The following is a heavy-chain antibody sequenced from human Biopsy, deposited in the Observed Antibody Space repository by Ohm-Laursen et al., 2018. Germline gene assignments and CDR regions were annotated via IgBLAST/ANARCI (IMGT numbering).Heavy chain of an antibody. CDR3: ARGRLRAVARFDY. CDR1: GGSISSFY. Sequence: TLSLTCAVSGGSISSFYWTWIRQPPGKGPGWIGDISDSGSTNYNPSLKSRVTISVDTSKNQFSLKLSSVTAADTAVYYCARGRLRAVARFDYWGQGTLVTVSS. V-gene: IGHV4-59*12. CDR2: ISDSGST. D-gene: IGHD6-19*01. J-gene: IGHJ4*02.